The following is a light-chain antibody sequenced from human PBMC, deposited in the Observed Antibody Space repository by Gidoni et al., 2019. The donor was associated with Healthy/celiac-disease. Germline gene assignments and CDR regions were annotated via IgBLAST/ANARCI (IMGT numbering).Light chain of an antibody. V-gene: IGKV1-8*01. CDR1: QGISSY. J-gene: IGKJ2*01. CDR3: QQYYSYPS. CDR2: AAS. Sequence: AIRITQSPSSLSASTGDRVTITCQASQGISSYLAWYQQKPGKAPKLLIYAASTLQSGVPSRFSGSGSGTDFTLTISCLQSEDFATYYCQQYYSYPSLXQXTKLEIK.